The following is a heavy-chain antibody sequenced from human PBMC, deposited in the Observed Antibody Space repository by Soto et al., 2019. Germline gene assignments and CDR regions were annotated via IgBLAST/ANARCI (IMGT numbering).Heavy chain of an antibody. D-gene: IGHD4-17*01. CDR2: MNPNSGNT. J-gene: IGHJ5*02. V-gene: IGHV1-8*01. Sequence: QVQLVQSGAEVKKPGASVKVSCKASGYTFTSYDINWVRQATGQGLEYLGWMNPNSGNTGYVQKFQGRFTMTRDTSISSAYMELSSLRSEDTTVYFCARGVKYGAYSRWFDPWGQGILVTVSS. CDR1: GYTFTSYD. CDR3: ARGVKYGAYSRWFDP.